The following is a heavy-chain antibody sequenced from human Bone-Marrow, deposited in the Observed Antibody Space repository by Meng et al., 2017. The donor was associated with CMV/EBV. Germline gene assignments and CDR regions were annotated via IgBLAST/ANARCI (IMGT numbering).Heavy chain of an antibody. J-gene: IGHJ6*01. CDR1: GGTFSSYA. Sequence: SVKVSCKASGGTFSSYAIRWVRQAPGQGLEWMGGIIPIFGTANYAQKFQGRVTITTDESTSTAYMELSSLRSEDTAVYYCARDRTQDRSGDYYYYGMDVWGQWTTVTVSS. CDR2: IIPIFGTA. V-gene: IGHV1-69*05. CDR3: ARDRTQDRSGDYYYYGMDV. D-gene: IGHD4-17*01.